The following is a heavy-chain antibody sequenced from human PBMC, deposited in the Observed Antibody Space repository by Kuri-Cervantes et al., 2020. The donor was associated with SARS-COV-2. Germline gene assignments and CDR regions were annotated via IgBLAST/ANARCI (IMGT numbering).Heavy chain of an antibody. CDR1: GFTFSSYG. Sequence: GESLKISCAASGFTFSSYGMHWVRQAPGKGLVWVSRINSDGSSTSYADSVKGRFTISRDNAKNTLYLQMNSLRAEDTAVYYCAREGYYYDSTEANREGINAFDIWGQGTMVTVSS. J-gene: IGHJ3*02. V-gene: IGHV3-74*01. D-gene: IGHD3-22*01. CDR3: AREGYYYDSTEANREGINAFDI. CDR2: INSDGSST.